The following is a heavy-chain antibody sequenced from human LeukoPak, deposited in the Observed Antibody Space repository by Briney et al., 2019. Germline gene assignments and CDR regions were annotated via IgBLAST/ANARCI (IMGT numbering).Heavy chain of an antibody. J-gene: IGHJ4*02. CDR3: ARGGRLGY. Sequence: GGSLSLSCAASGFTFSSYEMNWVRQAPGKGLEWVSKISSSGSAIYYADSVKGRFTISRDNAKSSLYLQMNSLRVEDTAVYYCARGGRLGYWGQGTLVTVSS. D-gene: IGHD6-6*01. CDR1: GFTFSSYE. V-gene: IGHV3-48*03. CDR2: ISSSGSAI.